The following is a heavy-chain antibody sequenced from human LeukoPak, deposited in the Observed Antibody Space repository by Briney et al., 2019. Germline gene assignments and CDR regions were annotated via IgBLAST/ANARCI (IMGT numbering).Heavy chain of an antibody. CDR2: INHSGST. CDR1: GGSFSGYY. CDR3: ARGITIFGVVTRGRWFDP. D-gene: IGHD3-3*01. Sequence: SETLSLTCAVYGGSFSGYYWSWIRQPPGKGLEWTGEINHSGSTNYNPSLKSRVTISVDTSKNQFSLKLSSVTAADTAVYYCARGITIFGVVTRGRWFDPWGQGTLVTVSS. V-gene: IGHV4-34*01. J-gene: IGHJ5*02.